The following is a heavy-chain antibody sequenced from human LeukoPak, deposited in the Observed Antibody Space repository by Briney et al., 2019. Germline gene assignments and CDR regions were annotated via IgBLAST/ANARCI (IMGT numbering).Heavy chain of an antibody. D-gene: IGHD3-22*01. CDR1: GADFSSSS. CDR3: ARVLYHDGSPYFARSIPTADY. V-gene: IGHV1-69*04. J-gene: IGHJ4*02. CDR2: VIPTLDIA. Sequence: SVKVSCKASGADFSSSSFSWVRQAPGQGLEWMGRVIPTLDIAHYAQKFQGRVTITADKSTSITYMELSSLRSEDTAIYFCARVLYHDGSPYFARSIPTADYWGQGTLVTVSS.